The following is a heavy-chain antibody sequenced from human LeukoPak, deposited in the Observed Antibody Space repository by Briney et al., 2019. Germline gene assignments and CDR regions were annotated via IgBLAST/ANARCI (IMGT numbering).Heavy chain of an antibody. CDR1: GGSLSTYY. CDR3: ATSVGITMVRGVKISYYGMDV. CDR2: IYYSGST. Sequence: SETLSLTCTVSGGSLSTYYWSWIRQPPGMGLEWIGYIYYSGSTDYSPSLKSRVTISVDTSKNQFSLKLSSVTAADTAVYYCATSVGITMVRGVKISYYGMDVWGQGTTVTVSS. V-gene: IGHV4-59*08. D-gene: IGHD3-10*01. J-gene: IGHJ6*02.